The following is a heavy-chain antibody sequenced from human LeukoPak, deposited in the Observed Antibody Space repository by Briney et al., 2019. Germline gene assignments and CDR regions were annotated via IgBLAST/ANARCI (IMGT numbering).Heavy chain of an antibody. CDR2: VSWNRDYI. CDR1: LFIFEDYS. V-gene: IGHV3-9*01. D-gene: IGHD1-1*01. J-gene: IGHJ4*02. Sequence: GGSLRLSCTGSLFIFEDYSIHWVRQVPGGGLEWVSGVSWNRDYIAYVDSVKGRFTLSRDNARNSLSLQMKYVGVDDTAVYYCARAGMTGTADYWGQGTLVTVS. CDR3: ARAGMTGTADY.